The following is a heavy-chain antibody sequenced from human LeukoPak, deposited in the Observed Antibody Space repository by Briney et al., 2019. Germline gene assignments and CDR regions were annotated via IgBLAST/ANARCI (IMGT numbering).Heavy chain of an antibody. CDR2: IRYDGSNK. CDR1: GFTFSRYG. V-gene: IGHV3-30*02. CDR3: ARPARLYCSGGSCYAGYYGMDV. J-gene: IGHJ6*02. D-gene: IGHD2-15*01. Sequence: AGGSLRPSCAASGFTFSRYGMHWVRQAPGKGLEWVAFIRYDGSNKYYADSVKGRFTISRDNSKNTLYLQMNSLRAEDTAVHYCARPARLYCSGGSCYAGYYGMDVWGQGTTVTVSS.